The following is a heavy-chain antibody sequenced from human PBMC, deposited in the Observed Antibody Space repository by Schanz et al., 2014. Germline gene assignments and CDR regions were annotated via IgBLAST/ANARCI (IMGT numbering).Heavy chain of an antibody. J-gene: IGHJ5*02. V-gene: IGHV1-18*01. D-gene: IGHD2-2*01. CDR2: INSANGNT. CDR1: RYTFNTYG. Sequence: QVRLVQSGGEMKKPGASVKVSCEASRYTFNTYGLNWVRQAPGQGLEWMGWINSANGNTKYSHRFQGRVTITRDTSATTAYMELSSLRSEDTAFYYCARDRRRYCSTASCLHDNWFDPWGQGTLVIVSS. CDR3: ARDRRRYCSTASCLHDNWFDP.